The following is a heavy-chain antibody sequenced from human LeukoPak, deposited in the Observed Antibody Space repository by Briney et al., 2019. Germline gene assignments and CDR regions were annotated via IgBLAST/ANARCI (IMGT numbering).Heavy chain of an antibody. CDR1: GYSISSGYY. CDR2: IYHSGST. J-gene: IGHJ4*02. D-gene: IGHD3-22*01. CDR3: ARGSDTSSYPLDY. V-gene: IGHV4-38-2*02. Sequence: PSETLSLTCTVSGYSISSGYYRGCIRHPPGKVLEWIGSIYHSGSTYYNPSLKSRVTISLDTSKNQFSLKLSSVTAADTAVYYCARGSDTSSYPLDYWGQGNLVTVSS.